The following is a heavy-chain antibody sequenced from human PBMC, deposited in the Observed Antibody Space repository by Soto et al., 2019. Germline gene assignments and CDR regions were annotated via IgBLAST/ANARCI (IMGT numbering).Heavy chain of an antibody. CDR3: ARSKYQLPYYYYMDV. CDR2: IYPGDSDT. D-gene: IGHD2-2*01. J-gene: IGHJ6*03. Sequence: PGESLKISCKGSGYSFTSYWIGWVRQMPGKGLEWMGIIYPGDSDTRYSPSFQGQVTISADKSISTAYLQWSSLKASDTAMYYCARSKYQLPYYYYMDVWGKGTTVTVSS. V-gene: IGHV5-51*01. CDR1: GYSFTSYW.